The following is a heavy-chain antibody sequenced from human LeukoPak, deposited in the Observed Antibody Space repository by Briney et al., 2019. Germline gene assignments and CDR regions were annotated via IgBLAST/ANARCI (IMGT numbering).Heavy chain of an antibody. V-gene: IGHV4-59*01. J-gene: IGHJ3*02. CDR3: AKSNGYGLVDI. CDR2: IYYSGTT. D-gene: IGHD3-10*01. CDR1: GGSISNYY. Sequence: SETLSLTCTVSGGSISNYYWNWIRQPPGKGLEWIGYIYYSGTTNYNPSLKSRVSMSVDTSKNQFSLKLSSVTAADTAVYYCAKSNGYGLVDIWGQGTMVTVSS.